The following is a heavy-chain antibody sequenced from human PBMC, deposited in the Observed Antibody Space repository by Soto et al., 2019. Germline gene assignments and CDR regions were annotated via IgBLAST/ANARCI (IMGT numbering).Heavy chain of an antibody. CDR2: IYYSGST. D-gene: IGHD3-10*01. CDR1: GGSISSYY. V-gene: IGHV4-59*08. CDR3: ARSGWFGELSIDY. Sequence: PSETLSLTCTMSGGSISSYYWSWIRPPPGKGLEWIGYIYYSGSTNYNPSLKSRVTISVDTSKNQFSLKLSSVTAADTAVYYCARSGWFGELSIDYWGQGTLVTVSS. J-gene: IGHJ4*02.